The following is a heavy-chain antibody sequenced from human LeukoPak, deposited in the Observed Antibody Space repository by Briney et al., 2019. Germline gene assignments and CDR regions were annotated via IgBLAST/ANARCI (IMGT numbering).Heavy chain of an antibody. CDR1: GDSISSGGYS. Sequence: SETLSLTCVVSGDSISSGGYSWSWVRQPPGKGLEWIGHIYHSGSTSYNSSLKSRVAISVDRSKNQFSLNLNSVTAADTAMYYCARRGTNFWFDPWGRGIMVTVSS. CDR3: ARRGTNFWFDP. D-gene: IGHD1-1*01. CDR2: IYHSGST. V-gene: IGHV4-30-2*01. J-gene: IGHJ5*02.